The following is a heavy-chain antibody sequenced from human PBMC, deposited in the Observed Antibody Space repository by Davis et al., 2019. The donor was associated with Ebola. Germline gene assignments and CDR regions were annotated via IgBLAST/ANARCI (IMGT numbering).Heavy chain of an antibody. V-gene: IGHV5-51*01. CDR1: GYSFTNYW. J-gene: IGHJ6*02. CDR2: IYSGDSDT. CDR3: ARFIGYYYGMDV. Sequence: GESLKISCKGSGYSFTNYWIAWVRQMPGRGPEWMGIIYSGDSDTRYSPSFEGQVTISVDRSISTAHLQWSSLKASDTAMYYCARFIGYYYGMDVSGQGTTVTVSS. D-gene: IGHD1-26*01.